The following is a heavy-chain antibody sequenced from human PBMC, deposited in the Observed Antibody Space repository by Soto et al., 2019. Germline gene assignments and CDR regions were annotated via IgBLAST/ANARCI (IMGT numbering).Heavy chain of an antibody. CDR3: RLEATYFGSDY. J-gene: IGHJ4*02. V-gene: IGHV3-23*01. D-gene: IGHD5-12*01. CDR2: ISGSGGRI. Sequence: GGSLRLSCAASGFTFSSHAMSWVRQAPGKGLERVSAISGSGGRIYYADSVKGRITISRDNSKNTLSLQMNSLRAEDTAVYYCRLEATYFGSDYWGQGTLVTVSS. CDR1: GFTFSSHA.